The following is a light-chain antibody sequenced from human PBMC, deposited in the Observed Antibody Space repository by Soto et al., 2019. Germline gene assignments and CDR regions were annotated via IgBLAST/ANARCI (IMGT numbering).Light chain of an antibody. V-gene: IGKV1-5*03. CDR3: QQYNRFSWA. Sequence: DIQMTQSPPTLSASVGDRVIITCRASQSIGIWLAWYQQRPGKAPNLLIYKASSLESGVPSRFSGSGSGTEFTLTISSLQPDDFATYYCQQYNRFSWAFGQGTKVEVK. J-gene: IGKJ1*01. CDR1: QSIGIW. CDR2: KAS.